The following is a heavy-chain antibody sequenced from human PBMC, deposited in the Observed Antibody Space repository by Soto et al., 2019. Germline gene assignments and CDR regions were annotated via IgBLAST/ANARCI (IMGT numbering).Heavy chain of an antibody. CDR2: IIPIFGTA. V-gene: IGHV1-69*06. CDR3: ARESNYGTDWLLLRYAFDI. D-gene: IGHD3-22*01. J-gene: IGHJ3*02. Sequence: QVQLVQSGAEVKKPGSSVKVSCKASGGTVSSYAISWVRQAPGQGLEWMGGIIPIFGTANYAQKFQGRVTITADKSTSTAYMELSSLRSEDTAVYYCARESNYGTDWLLLRYAFDIWGQGTMVTVSS. CDR1: GGTVSSYA.